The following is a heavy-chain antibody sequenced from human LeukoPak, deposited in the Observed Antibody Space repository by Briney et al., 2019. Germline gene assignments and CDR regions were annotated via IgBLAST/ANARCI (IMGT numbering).Heavy chain of an antibody. Sequence: ASVKVSCKASGYSFATYSISWVRQAPGQGLEWMGWISAHNGHTNYAQKVQGRVTMTTDTSTTTAYMELRSLRSDDTAIYYCARMSASYYYYGMDVWGQGTTVTVSS. CDR2: ISAHNGHT. D-gene: IGHD3-3*01. V-gene: IGHV1-18*01. CDR3: ARMSASYYYYGMDV. CDR1: GYSFATYS. J-gene: IGHJ6*02.